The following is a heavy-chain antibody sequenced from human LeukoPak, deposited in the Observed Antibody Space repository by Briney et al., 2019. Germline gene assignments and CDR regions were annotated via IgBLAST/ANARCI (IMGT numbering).Heavy chain of an antibody. Sequence: GALRLSCAASGFTFSSYAMSWVRRAPGKGLEWVSAISGSGGSTYYADSVKGRFTISRDNSKNTLYLQMNSLRAEDTAVYYCAKDPEAYYYDSSGFPLGYWGQGTLVTVSS. D-gene: IGHD3-22*01. CDR3: AKDPEAYYYDSSGFPLGY. CDR2: ISGSGGST. CDR1: GFTFSSYA. J-gene: IGHJ4*02. V-gene: IGHV3-23*01.